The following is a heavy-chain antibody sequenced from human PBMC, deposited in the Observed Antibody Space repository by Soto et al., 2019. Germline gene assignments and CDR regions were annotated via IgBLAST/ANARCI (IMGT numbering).Heavy chain of an antibody. V-gene: IGHV1-18*01. CDR1: GYTFTSYG. J-gene: IGHJ4*02. D-gene: IGHD2-2*01. CDR3: ARDDEYCSSTSCHAIFDY. Sequence: ASVKVSCKASGYTFTSYGISWVRQAPGQGLEWMGWISAYNGNTNYAQKLQGRVTMTTDTSTSTAYMELRSLRSDDTAVYYCARDDEYCSSTSCHAIFDYWGQGTRGTVS. CDR2: ISAYNGNT.